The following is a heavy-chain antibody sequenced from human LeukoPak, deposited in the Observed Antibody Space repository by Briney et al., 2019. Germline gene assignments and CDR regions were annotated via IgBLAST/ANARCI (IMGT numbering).Heavy chain of an antibody. CDR3: AREGGPYRPLDY. V-gene: IGHV4-61*03. Sequence: SETLSLTCTVSGDSVSSGTYYWSWVRQPPGKGLEWIGEVDLLGRTNYNPSLKSRVAISVDKSENHISLWLTSVTAADTAVYYCAREGGPYRPLDYSGQGTLVTVSS. CDR1: GDSVSSGTYY. CDR2: VDLLGRT. J-gene: IGHJ4*02.